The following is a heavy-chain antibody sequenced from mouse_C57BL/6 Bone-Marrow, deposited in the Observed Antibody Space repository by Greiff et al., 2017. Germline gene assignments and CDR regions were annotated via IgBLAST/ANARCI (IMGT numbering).Heavy chain of an antibody. CDR3: ARRDYGLYFDY. Sequence: QVQLQQPGAELVKPGASVKLSCKASGYTFTSYWMPWVKQRPGQGLEWIGEIDPSDSYTNYNQKFKGKATLTVDTSSSTAYMQLSSLTSEDSAVYYCARRDYGLYFDYWGQGTTLTVSS. D-gene: IGHD1-1*01. CDR2: IDPSDSYT. V-gene: IGHV1-50*01. J-gene: IGHJ2*01. CDR1: GYTFTSYW.